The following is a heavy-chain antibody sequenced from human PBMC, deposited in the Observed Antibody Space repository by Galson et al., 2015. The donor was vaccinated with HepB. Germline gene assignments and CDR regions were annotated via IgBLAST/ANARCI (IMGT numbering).Heavy chain of an antibody. CDR2: ISYDGSNK. CDR3: AKMITIFGVAADY. D-gene: IGHD3-3*01. CDR1: GFTFSRYG. Sequence: SLRLSCAASGFTFSRYGMNWVRQAPGKGLEWVAAISYDGSNKFYADSVKGRFTISRDNSKNTLYLQMNSLRAEDTAVYYCAKMITIFGVAADYWGQGTLVTVSS. J-gene: IGHJ4*02. V-gene: IGHV3-30*18.